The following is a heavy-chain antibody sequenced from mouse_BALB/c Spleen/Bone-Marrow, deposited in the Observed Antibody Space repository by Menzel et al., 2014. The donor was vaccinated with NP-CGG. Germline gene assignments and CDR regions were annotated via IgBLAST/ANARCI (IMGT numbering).Heavy chain of an antibody. CDR2: ISNGGGST. Sequence: EVQGVESGGGLVQPGGSLKLSCATSGFTFSDYYMCWVRQTPEKRLEWVAYISNGGGSTYYPDTVKGRFTISRDNAKNTLYLQMSRLKSEDTAMYYCARHLYGNYGAMDYWGQGTSVTVSS. CDR1: GFTFSDYY. V-gene: IGHV5-12*02. D-gene: IGHD2-1*01. CDR3: ARHLYGNYGAMDY. J-gene: IGHJ4*01.